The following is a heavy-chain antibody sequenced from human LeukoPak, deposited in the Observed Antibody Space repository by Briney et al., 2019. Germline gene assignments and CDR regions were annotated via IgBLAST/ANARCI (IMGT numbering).Heavy chain of an antibody. V-gene: IGHV4-34*01. CDR1: GGSFSGYY. J-gene: IGHJ6*03. Sequence: SETLSLTCAVYGGSFSGYYWSRIRQPPGKGLEWIGEINHSGSTNYNPSLKSRVTISVDTSKNQFSLKLSSVTAADTAVYYCARDGLWFGENYMDVWGKGATVTVSS. CDR3: ARDGLWFGENYMDV. D-gene: IGHD3-10*01. CDR2: INHSGST.